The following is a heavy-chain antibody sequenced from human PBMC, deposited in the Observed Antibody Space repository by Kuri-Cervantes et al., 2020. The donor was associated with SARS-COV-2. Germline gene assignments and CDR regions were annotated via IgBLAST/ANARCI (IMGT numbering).Heavy chain of an antibody. CDR2: IKQDGSEK. J-gene: IGHJ5*02. CDR3: AKDALGGGFDP. Sequence: GGSLRLSCAASGFTFSSYWMSWVRQAPGKGLEWVANIKQDGSEKYYVDSVKGRFTISRDNAKSSLYLQMNSLRAEDTAVYYCAKDALGGGFDPWGQGTLVTVSS. CDR1: GFTFSSYW. D-gene: IGHD3-3*01. V-gene: IGHV3-7*01.